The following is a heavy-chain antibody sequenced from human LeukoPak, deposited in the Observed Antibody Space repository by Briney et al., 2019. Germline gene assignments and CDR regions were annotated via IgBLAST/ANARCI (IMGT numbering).Heavy chain of an antibody. CDR1: GFTFDDYA. CDR2: ISGDGGST. CDR3: EKGRQWLIHY. J-gene: IGHJ4*02. Sequence: GGSLRLSCAASGFTFDDYAMHWVRQAPGKGLEWVSLISGDGGSTSYADSVRGRLTISRDNSRNSLYLQMDSLTTEDTALYYCEKGRQWLIHYWGQGTLVTVSS. V-gene: IGHV3-43*02. D-gene: IGHD6-19*01.